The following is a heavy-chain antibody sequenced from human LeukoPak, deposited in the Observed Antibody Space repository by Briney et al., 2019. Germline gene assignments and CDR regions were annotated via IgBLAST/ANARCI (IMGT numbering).Heavy chain of an antibody. D-gene: IGHD3-3*01. CDR3: ARSGIWSLSRAFDI. J-gene: IGHJ3*02. CDR2: IYYSGST. CDR1: RYSISSGYY. Sequence: PSETLSLTCAVSRYSISSGYYWGWIRQPPGKGLEWIGYIYYSGSTNYNPSLKSRVTISVDTSKNQFSLKLSSVTAADTAVYYCARSGIWSLSRAFDIWGQGTMVTVSS. V-gene: IGHV4-61*01.